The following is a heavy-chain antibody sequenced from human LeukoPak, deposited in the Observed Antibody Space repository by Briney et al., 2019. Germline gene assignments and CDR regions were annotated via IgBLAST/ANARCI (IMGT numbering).Heavy chain of an antibody. CDR3: AKAYHRGTAAAGTLSAEYFQH. Sequence: GGSLRLSCAASGFTFSSYGMHWVRQAPGKGLEWVAFIRYDGSNKYYADSVKGRFTISRDNFKNTLYLQMNSLRAEDTAVYYCAKAYHRGTAAAGTLSAEYFQHWGQGTLVTVSS. V-gene: IGHV3-30*02. J-gene: IGHJ1*01. CDR2: IRYDGSNK. CDR1: GFTFSSYG. D-gene: IGHD6-13*01.